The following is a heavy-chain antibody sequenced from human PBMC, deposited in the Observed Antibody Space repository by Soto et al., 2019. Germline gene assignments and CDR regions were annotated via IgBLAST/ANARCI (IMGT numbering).Heavy chain of an antibody. V-gene: IGHV5-51*01. Sequence: GESLKISCKGSGYSFTSYWIGWVRQMPGKGLEWMGIIYPGDSDTRYSPSFQGQVTISADKSISTAYLQWSSLKASDTAMYYCARPAGVGSGYDGHFDYWGQGTLVTVSS. D-gene: IGHD5-12*01. CDR1: GYSFTSYW. CDR2: IYPGDSDT. J-gene: IGHJ4*02. CDR3: ARPAGVGSGYDGHFDY.